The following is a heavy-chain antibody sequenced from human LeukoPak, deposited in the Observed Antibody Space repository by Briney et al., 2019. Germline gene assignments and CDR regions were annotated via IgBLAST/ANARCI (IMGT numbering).Heavy chain of an antibody. V-gene: IGHV4-59*01. D-gene: IGHD3-9*01. J-gene: IGHJ5*02. CDR2: VSYSGST. CDR3: ARSKGTGYYNWFDP. Sequence: PWETLSLTCTVSGGSIRSYYWRWIRQPPGKGLEWIGYVSYSGSTDCNPSLKSRVTISVDTSKNQFSLKLTSVTAADTAVYYCARSKGTGYYNWFDPWGQGTLVTVSS. CDR1: GGSIRSYY.